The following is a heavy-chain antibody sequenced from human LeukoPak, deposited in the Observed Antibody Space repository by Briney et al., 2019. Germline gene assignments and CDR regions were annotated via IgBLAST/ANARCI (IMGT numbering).Heavy chain of an antibody. CDR3: TKGGVVSAFGY. D-gene: IGHD3-22*01. CDR2: VSGSGGNT. CDR1: GFSFGTYA. Sequence: GGSLRLSCAASGFSFGTYAMTWVRQAPGKGLECVSTVSGSGGNTYYTDSAKGRFTISRDNSKNTLFLQMSSLRAEDTALYYCTKGGVVSAFGYWGQGVLVTVSS. J-gene: IGHJ4*02. V-gene: IGHV3-23*01.